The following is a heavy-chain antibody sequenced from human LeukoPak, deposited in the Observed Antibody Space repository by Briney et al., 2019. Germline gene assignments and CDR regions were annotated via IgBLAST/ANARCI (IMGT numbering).Heavy chain of an antibody. CDR3: AKGDRSHPPGWFDP. CDR2: ISGSGGST. Sequence: PGGSLRLSCAASGFTFSSYAMSWVRQAPGKGLEWVSAISGSGGSTYYADSVKGRFTISRDNSKNTLYLQKNSLRAEDTALNYWAKGDRSHPPGWFDPWGQGTLVTVSS. D-gene: IGHD1-26*01. J-gene: IGHJ5*02. V-gene: IGHV3-23*01. CDR1: GFTFSSYA.